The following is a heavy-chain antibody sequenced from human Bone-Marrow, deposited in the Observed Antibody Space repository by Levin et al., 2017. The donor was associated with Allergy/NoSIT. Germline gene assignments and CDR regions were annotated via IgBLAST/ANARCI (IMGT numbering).Heavy chain of an antibody. Sequence: KTGGSLRLSCATSGFSFGTTWMHWVRQAPGRGPEWVGRIKTKTNGGTTDYGASVKGRFTVSRDDSKSTLYLQMNSLKTEDTAVYYCTTLGIFDYWGQGTLVTVSS. J-gene: IGHJ4*02. CDR1: GFSFGTTW. V-gene: IGHV3-15*07. D-gene: IGHD3-3*02. CDR2: IKTKTNGGTT. CDR3: TTLGIFDY.